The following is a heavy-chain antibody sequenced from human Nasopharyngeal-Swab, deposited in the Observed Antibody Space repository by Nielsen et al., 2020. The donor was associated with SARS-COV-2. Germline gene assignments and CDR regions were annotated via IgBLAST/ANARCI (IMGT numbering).Heavy chain of an antibody. D-gene: IGHD3-22*01. Sequence: SETLSLTCAVYGGSFSGYYWSWIRQPPGKGLEWIGEINHRGSTNYNPSLKSRVTISVDTSKNQFSLKLSSVTAADTAVYYCARAKGYYDSSGYYYYYYMDVWGKGTTVTVSS. V-gene: IGHV4-34*01. CDR1: GGSFSGYY. J-gene: IGHJ6*03. CDR3: ARAKGYYDSSGYYYYYYMDV. CDR2: INHRGST.